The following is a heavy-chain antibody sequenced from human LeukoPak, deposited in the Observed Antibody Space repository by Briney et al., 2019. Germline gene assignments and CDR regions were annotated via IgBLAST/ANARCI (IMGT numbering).Heavy chain of an antibody. J-gene: IGHJ4*02. CDR1: GGSFSGYY. CDR2: NNHSGST. V-gene: IGHV4-34*01. CDR3: ARGLGTAINFDY. Sequence: SETLSLTCAVYGGSFSGYYWSWIRQPPGRGLEWVGENNHSGSTNYNPSFKSRVTISVDPSKNQFSLRLSSVTAADPAVYYCARGLGTAINFDYWGQGTLVTVS. D-gene: IGHD5-18*01.